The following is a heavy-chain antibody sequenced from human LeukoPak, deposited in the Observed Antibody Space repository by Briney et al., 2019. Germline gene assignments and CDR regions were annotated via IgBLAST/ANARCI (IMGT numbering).Heavy chain of an antibody. Sequence: GSSVKVSCKASGGTFSSYAICWVRQAPGQGLEWMGRIIPIFGIANYAQKFQGRVTITADKSTSTAYMELSSLRSEDTAVYYCARGGGSYSDDAFDIWGQGTMVTVSS. D-gene: IGHD1-26*01. CDR2: IIPIFGIA. CDR1: GGTFSSYA. J-gene: IGHJ3*02. V-gene: IGHV1-69*04. CDR3: ARGGGSYSDDAFDI.